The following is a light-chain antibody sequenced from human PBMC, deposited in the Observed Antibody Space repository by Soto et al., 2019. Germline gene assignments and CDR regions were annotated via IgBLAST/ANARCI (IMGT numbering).Light chain of an antibody. Sequence: TQSPPTLSLSPGDTATLSCRASQSVVTNVAWYQQKPGQAPRLLIHDSSTRATGVPDRFSGSGSGTEFNLTISSLQSEDYGVYYCQQYNNWPRATFGGGTKVDIK. CDR3: QQYNNWPRAT. CDR1: QSVVTN. J-gene: IGKJ4*01. CDR2: DSS. V-gene: IGKV3-15*01.